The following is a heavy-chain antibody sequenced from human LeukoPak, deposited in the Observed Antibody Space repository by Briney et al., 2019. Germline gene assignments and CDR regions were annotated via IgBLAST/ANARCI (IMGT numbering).Heavy chain of an antibody. CDR3: ARDITMIVMDAFDI. V-gene: IGHV3-11*01. D-gene: IGHD3-22*01. CDR2: ISSSGSTK. Sequence: GGSLRLSCAASGFTFSDYYMSWIRQTPGKGLEWVSYISSSGSTKYYADSVKGRFTISRDNAKNSLYLQMNSLRAEDTAVYYCARDITMIVMDAFDIWGQGTMVTVSS. J-gene: IGHJ3*02. CDR1: GFTFSDYY.